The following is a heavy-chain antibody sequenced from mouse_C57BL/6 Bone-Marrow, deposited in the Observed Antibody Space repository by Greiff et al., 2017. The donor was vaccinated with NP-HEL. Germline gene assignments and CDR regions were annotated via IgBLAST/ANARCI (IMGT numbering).Heavy chain of an antibody. D-gene: IGHD1-1*01. V-gene: IGHV1-54*01. CDR1: GYAFTNYL. CDR2: LNPGSVGT. J-gene: IGHJ4*01. Sequence: QVQLQQSGAELVRPGTSVKVSCKASGYAFTNYLLEWVKQRPGQGLEWIGVLNPGSVGTHYNEKFTGTATLTADNSSSTAYMQLSILTSEESAVYVCARRHRGYGSSYDYAMDYWGQGTSVTVSS. CDR3: ARRHRGYGSSYDYAMDY.